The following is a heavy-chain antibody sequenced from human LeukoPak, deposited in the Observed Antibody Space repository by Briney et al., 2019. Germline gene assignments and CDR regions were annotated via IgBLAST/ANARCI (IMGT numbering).Heavy chain of an antibody. D-gene: IGHD6-13*01. CDR3: ATTKRGHSSSWWTETDY. Sequence: GASVKVSCKASGGTFSSYAISWVRQAPGQGLEWMGGIIPIFGTANYAQKFQGRVTITTDESTSTAYMELSSLRSEDTAVYYCATTKRGHSSSWWTETDYWGQGTLVTVSS. J-gene: IGHJ4*02. V-gene: IGHV1-69*05. CDR2: IIPIFGTA. CDR1: GGTFSSYA.